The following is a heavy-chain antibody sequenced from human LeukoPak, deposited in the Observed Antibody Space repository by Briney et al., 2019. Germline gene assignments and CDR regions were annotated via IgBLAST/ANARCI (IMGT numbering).Heavy chain of an antibody. V-gene: IGHV4-59*12. D-gene: IGHD5-24*01. CDR3: ARNRDGYNSFDY. CDR2: IYYSGSS. CDR1: GGSISSYY. Sequence: PSETLSLTCTVSGGSISSYYWSWIRQPPGKGLGWIGYIYYSGSSYYNPSLRSRVTISVDTSKNHFSLKLSSVTAADTAVYYCARNRDGYNSFDYWGQGTLVTVSS. J-gene: IGHJ4*02.